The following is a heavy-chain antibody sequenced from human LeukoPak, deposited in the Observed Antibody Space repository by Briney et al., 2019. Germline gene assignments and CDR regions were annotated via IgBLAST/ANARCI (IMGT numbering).Heavy chain of an antibody. CDR3: AKEGGYCSGGSCYSLYYFDY. D-gene: IGHD2-15*01. CDR1: GFTFSSYG. J-gene: IGHJ4*02. Sequence: PGGSLRLSCAASGFTFSSYGMHWVRQAPGKGLEWVAVISYDGSNKYYADSVKGRFTISRDNSKNTLYLQMNSLRAEDTAVYYCAKEGGYCSGGSCYSLYYFDYWGQGTLVTVSS. V-gene: IGHV3-30*18. CDR2: ISYDGSNK.